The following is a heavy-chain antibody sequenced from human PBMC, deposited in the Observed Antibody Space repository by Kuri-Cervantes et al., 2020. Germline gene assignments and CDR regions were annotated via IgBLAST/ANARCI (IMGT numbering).Heavy chain of an antibody. J-gene: IGHJ5*02. CDR2: IDWDDDK. V-gene: IGHV2-70D*14. CDR1: GFSLNTGVLR. CDR3: ARTHFTGFDP. Sequence: SGPTLVKPTQTLTLTCTFSGFSLNTGVLRVSWIRQPPGKALEWLARIDWDDDKFYSASLRSRLTISKDTSKNQVVLTMTNMDPVDTATYYCARTHFTGFDPWGQGTLVTVSS. D-gene: IGHD2/OR15-2a*01.